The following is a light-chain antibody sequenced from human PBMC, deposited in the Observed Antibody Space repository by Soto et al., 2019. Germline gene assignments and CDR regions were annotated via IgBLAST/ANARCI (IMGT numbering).Light chain of an antibody. CDR1: QTINSNY. Sequence: EIVLTQSPGTLSLSPGERATLACRTSQTINSNYLAWYQQKFGQAPRPLIHGASSRGTGIPDRFSGSGSGTDFTLTISKLEPDDFAVYYCQHYGVYTRFTLGPGTKV. CDR2: GAS. V-gene: IGKV3-20*01. J-gene: IGKJ3*01. CDR3: QHYGVYTRFT.